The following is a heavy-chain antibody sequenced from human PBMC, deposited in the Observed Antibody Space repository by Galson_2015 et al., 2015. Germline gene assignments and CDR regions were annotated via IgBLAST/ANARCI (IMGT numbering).Heavy chain of an antibody. Sequence: SVKVSCKASGYTFTSYTITWVRQAPGQGLEYMGWVNAYNGDTQNAQRFQGRVTMTTDTSTSTAYMELRSLRSDDTAVYYCARGASMVRGVIISLDNWFDPWGPGTLVTVSS. CDR1: GYTFTSYT. J-gene: IGHJ5*02. CDR2: VNAYNGDT. V-gene: IGHV1-18*01. CDR3: ARGASMVRGVIISLDNWFDP. D-gene: IGHD3-10*01.